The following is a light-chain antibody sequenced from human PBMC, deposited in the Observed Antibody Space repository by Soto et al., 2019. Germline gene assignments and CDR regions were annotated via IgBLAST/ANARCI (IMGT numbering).Light chain of an antibody. Sequence: QSVLTQPASVFGSPGQSITISCTGTSSDVGGYNYVSWYQQHPGKAPKLMIYHVSNRPSGVSNRFSGSKSDNTASLTISGLQSEDEADYYCNSYTSSSTYVFGTGTKLTVL. J-gene: IGLJ1*01. CDR2: HVS. CDR3: NSYTSSSTYV. V-gene: IGLV2-14*01. CDR1: SSDVGGYNY.